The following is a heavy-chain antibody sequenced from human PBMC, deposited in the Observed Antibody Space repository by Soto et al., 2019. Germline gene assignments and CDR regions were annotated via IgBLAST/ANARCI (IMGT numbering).Heavy chain of an antibody. D-gene: IGHD6-19*01. CDR3: ASAYSSGWLPLYYYYGMDV. V-gene: IGHV3-21*01. J-gene: IGHJ6*02. CDR2: ISSSSSYI. CDR1: GFTFSSYS. Sequence: PGGSLRLSCAASGFTFSSYSMNWVRQAPGKGLEWVSSISSSSSYIYYADSVKGRFTISRDNAKNSLYLQMNSLRAEDTAVYYCASAYSSGWLPLYYYYGMDVWGQGTTVTVSS.